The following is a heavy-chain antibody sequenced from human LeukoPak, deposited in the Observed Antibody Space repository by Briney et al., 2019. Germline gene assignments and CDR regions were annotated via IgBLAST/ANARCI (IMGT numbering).Heavy chain of an antibody. Sequence: GASVKVSCKASGGTFSSYAISWVRQAPGQGLEWMGWISAYNGNTNYAQKLQGRVTMTTDTSTSTAYMELRSLRSDDTAVYYCARDCSSTSCPPYYYYYGMDVWGQGTTVTVSS. CDR2: ISAYNGNT. CDR3: ARDCSSTSCPPYYYYYGMDV. J-gene: IGHJ6*02. V-gene: IGHV1-18*01. D-gene: IGHD2-2*01. CDR1: GGTFSSYA.